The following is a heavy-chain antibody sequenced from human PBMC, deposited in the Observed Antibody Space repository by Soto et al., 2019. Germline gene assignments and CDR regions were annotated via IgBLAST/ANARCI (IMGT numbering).Heavy chain of an antibody. CDR1: GYTFTGYY. Sequence: GASVKVSCKASGYTFTGYYMHWVRQAPGQGLEWMGWINPNSGGTNYAQKFQGWVTMTRDTSISTAYMELSRLRSDDTAVYYCARAVYYDFWSGYYTNWFDPWGKGTLVTVYS. D-gene: IGHD3-3*01. J-gene: IGHJ5*02. CDR2: INPNSGGT. CDR3: ARAVYYDFWSGYYTNWFDP. V-gene: IGHV1-2*04.